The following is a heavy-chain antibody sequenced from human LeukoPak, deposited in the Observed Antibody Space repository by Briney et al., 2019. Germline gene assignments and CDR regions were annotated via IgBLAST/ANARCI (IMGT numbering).Heavy chain of an antibody. CDR3: AREPYYDSSGPIQH. D-gene: IGHD3-22*01. J-gene: IGHJ1*01. CDR1: GGSISSYY. V-gene: IGHV4-59*12. Sequence: KTSETLSLTCTVSGGSISSYYWSWIRQPPGKGLEWIRYIYYSGSTNYNPSLKSRVTISVDTSKNQFSLKLSSVTAADTAVYYCAREPYYDSSGPIQHWGQGTLVTVSS. CDR2: IYYSGST.